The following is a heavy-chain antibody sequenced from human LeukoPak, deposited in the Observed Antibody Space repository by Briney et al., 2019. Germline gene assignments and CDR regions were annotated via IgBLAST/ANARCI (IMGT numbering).Heavy chain of an antibody. V-gene: IGHV4-39*01. J-gene: IGHJ4*02. CDR1: GGSFSSYY. CDR2: IYYSGST. D-gene: IGHD3-10*01. CDR3: ARPLGGSGSYYKGPFDY. Sequence: SETLSLTCAVYGGSFSSYYWGWIRQPPGKGLEWIGSIYYSGSTYYSPSLKSRLTISVDTSKNQFSLKLSSVTAADTAMYYCARPLGGSGSYYKGPFDYWGQGILVTVSS.